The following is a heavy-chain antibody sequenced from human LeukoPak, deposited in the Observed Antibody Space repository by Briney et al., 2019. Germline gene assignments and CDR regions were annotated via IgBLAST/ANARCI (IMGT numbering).Heavy chain of an antibody. CDR2: IKQDGSEK. CDR1: GFTFSSYW. J-gene: IGHJ4*02. Sequence: PGGSLRLSCAASGFTFSSYWMSWVRQAPGKGLEWVANIKQDGSEKYYVDSVKGRFTISRHNSKNTLYLQMNSLRAEDTAVYYCSRDRGSGYSGYDFNPPDYWGQGTLVTVSS. CDR3: SRDRGSGYSGYDFNPPDY. D-gene: IGHD5-12*01. V-gene: IGHV3-7*03.